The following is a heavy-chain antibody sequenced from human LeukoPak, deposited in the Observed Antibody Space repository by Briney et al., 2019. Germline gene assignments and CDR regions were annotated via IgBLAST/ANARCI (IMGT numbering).Heavy chain of an antibody. CDR2: IHHSGRA. CDR1: GGSISRYY. Sequence: SETLSLTCTVSGGSISRYYWSWIRQPPGKGLEWIGEIHHSGRANYNPSLKSRVTISVDTSKNQFSLKLSSVTAADTAVYYCARGVSPKGMGGRRFDYWGQGTLVTVSS. V-gene: IGHV4-34*01. D-gene: IGHD1-26*01. J-gene: IGHJ4*02. CDR3: ARGVSPKGMGGRRFDY.